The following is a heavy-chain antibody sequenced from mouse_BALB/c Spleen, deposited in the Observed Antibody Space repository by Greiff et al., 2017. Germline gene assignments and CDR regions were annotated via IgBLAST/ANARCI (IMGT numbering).Heavy chain of an antibody. CDR1: GYTFTSYV. CDR3: ARSTVVAEYYAMDY. J-gene: IGHJ4*01. CDR2: FNPYNDGT. D-gene: IGHD1-1*01. V-gene: IGHV1-14*01. Sequence: VQLQQSGPELVKPGASVKMSCKASGYTFTSYVMHWVKQKPGQGLEWIGYFNPYNDGTKYNEKFKGKATLTSDKSSSTAYMELSSLTSEDSAVYYCARSTVVAEYYAMDYWGQGTSVTVSS.